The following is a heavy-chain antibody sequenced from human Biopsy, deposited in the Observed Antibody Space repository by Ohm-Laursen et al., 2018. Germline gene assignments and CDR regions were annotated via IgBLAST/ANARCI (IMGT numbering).Heavy chain of an antibody. Sequence: SLRLSCTASGVTLSGYKMNWVRQAPGKGMEWISYIYGGGSPVSYADSVKGRFTISRDNAQNSLYLQMNSLRAEDTAVYYCARGRTGGWGQGTLVTVSS. CDR1: GVTLSGYK. V-gene: IGHV3-48*03. CDR2: IYGGGSPV. J-gene: IGHJ4*02. D-gene: IGHD1/OR15-1a*01. CDR3: ARGRTGG.